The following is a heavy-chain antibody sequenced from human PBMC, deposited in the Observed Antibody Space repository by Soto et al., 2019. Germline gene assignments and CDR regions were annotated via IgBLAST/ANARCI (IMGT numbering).Heavy chain of an antibody. Sequence: SETQSLTCTVSGGNIISYYWSWIRQPPGKGLEWIGYIYYSGSTNYNPSLKSRVTIAVDTSKNQFSLKLSSVTAADTAVYYCARVWGGAFDIWGQGTMVTVSS. CDR2: IYYSGST. D-gene: IGHD3-10*01. CDR1: GGNIISYY. CDR3: ARVWGGAFDI. V-gene: IGHV4-59*01. J-gene: IGHJ3*02.